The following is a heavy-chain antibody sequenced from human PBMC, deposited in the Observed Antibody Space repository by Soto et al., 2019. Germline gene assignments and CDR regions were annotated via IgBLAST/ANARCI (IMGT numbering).Heavy chain of an antibody. Sequence: GGSLRLSCAASGFIFDNFFMGWVRQAPGKGLEWISSISGSGFKKYYADSVKGRFTISRDNSKSTVYLELNNLSAEDTAVYHCAKNQGVELVPLATVDWFDPWGQGSVVTVSS. V-gene: IGHV3-23*01. CDR2: ISGSGFKK. CDR3: AKNQGVELVPLATVDWFDP. CDR1: GFIFDNFF. D-gene: IGHD1-26*01. J-gene: IGHJ5*02.